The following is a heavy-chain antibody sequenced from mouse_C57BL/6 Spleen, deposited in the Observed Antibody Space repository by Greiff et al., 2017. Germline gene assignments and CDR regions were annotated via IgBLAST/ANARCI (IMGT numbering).Heavy chain of an antibody. Sequence: QVQLQQPGAELVKPGASVKLSCKASGYTFTSSWMQWVKQRPGQGLEWIGEIDPSDRYTNYNQKFKGKATLTVDTSSSTAYMQLSSLTSEDSAVYYCGINTVVGRVYFDYWGQGTTLTVAS. V-gene: IGHV1-50*01. CDR3: GINTVVGRVYFDY. D-gene: IGHD1-1*01. CDR2: IDPSDRYT. CDR1: GYTFTSSW. J-gene: IGHJ2*01.